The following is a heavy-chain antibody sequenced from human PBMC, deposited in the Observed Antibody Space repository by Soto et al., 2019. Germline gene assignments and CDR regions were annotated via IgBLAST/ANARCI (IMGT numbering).Heavy chain of an antibody. V-gene: IGHV3-23*01. D-gene: IGHD6-13*01. Sequence: EVQLLESGGGLVQPGGSLRLSCAASGFTFSSYAMSWVRQAPGKGLEWVSAISGSGDRTYYADSVKGRFTISRDNSKNTLYLQMNSMRAEDMAVYYCWKDRGSGSSSWYNGWFDPWGQGTLVTVSS. J-gene: IGHJ5*02. CDR3: WKDRGSGSSSWYNGWFDP. CDR2: ISGSGDRT. CDR1: GFTFSSYA.